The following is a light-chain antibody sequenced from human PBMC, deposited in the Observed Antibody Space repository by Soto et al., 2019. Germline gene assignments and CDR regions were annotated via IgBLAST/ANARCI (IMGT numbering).Light chain of an antibody. CDR1: SSDVGGYNY. Sequence: QSVLTQPASVSGSPGQSITISCTGTSSDVGGYNYVSWYQQYPGRVPKLLIYKVSDRPSGISNRFSGSKSGNTASLTISGLQAEDEADYFCTSPQPATLYIFGPAPKVTVL. J-gene: IGLJ1*01. CDR2: KVS. V-gene: IGLV2-14*01. CDR3: TSPQPATLYI.